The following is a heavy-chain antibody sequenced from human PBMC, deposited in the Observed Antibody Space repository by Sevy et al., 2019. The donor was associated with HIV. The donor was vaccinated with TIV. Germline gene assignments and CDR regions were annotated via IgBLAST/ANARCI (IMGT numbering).Heavy chain of an antibody. CDR3: ARSQSSSWHYFDY. D-gene: IGHD6-13*01. V-gene: IGHV3-30*04. CDR2: ISYDGSFT. Sequence: GGSLRLSCAASGFIFSDYILHWVRQAPGTGLEWVAVISYDGSFTYYADSVEGRFTISRDNSKNTLFLQMNSLRHEDTAVYYCARSQSSSWHYFDYWGQGTLVTVSS. J-gene: IGHJ4*02. CDR1: GFIFSDYI.